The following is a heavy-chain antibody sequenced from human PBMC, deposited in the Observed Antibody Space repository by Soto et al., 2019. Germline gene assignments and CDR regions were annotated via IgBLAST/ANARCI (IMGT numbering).Heavy chain of an antibody. D-gene: IGHD3-10*01. Sequence: QVQLVESGGGVVQPGRSLRLSCAASGFTFSSYAMHWVRQAPGKGLEWVAVISYDGSNKYCADSVKGRFTISRDNSKNTLYLQMNSLRAEDTAVYYCARETVSGSGRYYYYYGMDVWGQGTTVTVSS. CDR3: ARETVSGSGRYYYYYGMDV. CDR2: ISYDGSNK. CDR1: GFTFSSYA. V-gene: IGHV3-30-3*01. J-gene: IGHJ6*02.